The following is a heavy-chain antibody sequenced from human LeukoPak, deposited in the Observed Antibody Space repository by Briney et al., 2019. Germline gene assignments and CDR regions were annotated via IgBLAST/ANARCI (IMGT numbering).Heavy chain of an antibody. Sequence: SETLSLTCTVSGGSISSSSYYWSWIRQPPGKGLEWIGEINHSGSTNCNPSLKSRVTISVDTSKNQFSLKLSSVTAADTAVYYCASSSGVRSYYYWGQGTLVTVSS. CDR1: GGSISSSSYY. D-gene: IGHD1-14*01. J-gene: IGHJ4*02. CDR2: INHSGST. CDR3: ASSSGVRSYYY. V-gene: IGHV4-39*07.